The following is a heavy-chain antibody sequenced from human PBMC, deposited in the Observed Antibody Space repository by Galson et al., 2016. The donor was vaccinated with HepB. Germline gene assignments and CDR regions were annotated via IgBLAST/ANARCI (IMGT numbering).Heavy chain of an antibody. CDR3: ARRWYRRYIDF. J-gene: IGHJ4*02. Sequence: SETLSLTCGVSGGPFSGYYWTWIRRSPGKGLEWIGEIDHGGSTNYNPSLKSRVTISVETSKNQFSLNLSSVTAADTAVYYCARRWYRRYIDFWGQGTLVTVSS. D-gene: IGHD1-1*01. CDR2: IDHGGST. CDR1: GGPFSGYY. V-gene: IGHV4-34*01.